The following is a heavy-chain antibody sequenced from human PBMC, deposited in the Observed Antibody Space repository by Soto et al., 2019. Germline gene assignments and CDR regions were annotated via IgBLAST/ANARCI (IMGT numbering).Heavy chain of an antibody. D-gene: IGHD2-15*01. J-gene: IGHJ4*02. CDR1: GFTFSSYW. CDR3: ARAPPSSYCSGGSCSYVDY. CDR2: IKQDGSEN. V-gene: IGHV3-7*03. Sequence: GGSLRLSCAASGFTFSSYWMNWVRQAPGKGLEWVANIKQDGSENYYVDSVKGRFTISRDNAKNSLYLQMNSLRAEDTAVYFCARAPPSSYCSGGSCSYVDYWGEGTLVTVSS.